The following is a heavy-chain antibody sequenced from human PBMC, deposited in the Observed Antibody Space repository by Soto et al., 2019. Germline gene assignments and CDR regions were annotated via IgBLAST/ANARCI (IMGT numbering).Heavy chain of an antibody. CDR1: GYTFPSYG. J-gene: IGHJ6*02. CDR2: ISAYNGNT. Sequence: ASVKVSCKASGYTFPSYGISWVRQAPGQGLDWMGWISAYNGNTKYAQDLQGRVTMTTDTSTSTAYMELRSLRSDDTAVYYCARFSGGSYNTYYFYYGMDVWGQGTTVTVSS. V-gene: IGHV1-18*01. D-gene: IGHD2-15*01. CDR3: ARFSGGSYNTYYFYYGMDV.